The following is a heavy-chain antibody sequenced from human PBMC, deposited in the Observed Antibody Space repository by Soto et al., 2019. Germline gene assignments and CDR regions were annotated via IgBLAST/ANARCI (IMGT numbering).Heavy chain of an antibody. Sequence: ASVKVSCKTSGYTFSTSGISWVRQAPGQGLEWVGWISPDSGNRKSAQKFQGRVTMTRNTSISTAYMELSSLRSEDTAVYYCARAPQRIFGVVEGDVWGQGTTVTVSS. J-gene: IGHJ6*02. V-gene: IGHV1-18*01. CDR1: GYTFSTSG. D-gene: IGHD3-3*01. CDR2: ISPDSGNR. CDR3: ARAPQRIFGVVEGDV.